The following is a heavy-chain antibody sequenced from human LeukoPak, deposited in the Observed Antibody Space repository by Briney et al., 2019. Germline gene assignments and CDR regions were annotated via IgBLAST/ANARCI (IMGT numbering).Heavy chain of an antibody. D-gene: IGHD3-3*01. V-gene: IGHV4-39*01. J-gene: IGHJ4*02. CDR2: IYYSGST. CDR3: ASYYDFWSGLDY. CDR1: GGSISSSSYY. Sequence: PSETLSLTCTVSGGSISSSSYYWGWIRQPPGKGLEWIGSIYYSGSTYYNPSLKSRVTISVDTYKNQFSLKLSSVTAADTAVYYCASYYDFWSGLDYWGQGTLVTVSS.